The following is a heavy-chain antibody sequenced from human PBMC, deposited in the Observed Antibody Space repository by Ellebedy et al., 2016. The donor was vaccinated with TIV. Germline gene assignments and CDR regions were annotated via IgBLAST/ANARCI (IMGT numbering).Heavy chain of an antibody. D-gene: IGHD6-13*01. CDR1: GFTFSGYY. CDR3: ARLGVIEAAGASDY. V-gene: IGHV3-11*01. J-gene: IGHJ4*02. Sequence: GESLKISCAASGFTFSGYYMSWLRHAPGQGQEWVSYISYSGDLMYYADSVKGRFTTSRDNAGNSLYLQMNSLRAEDTAVYYCARLGVIEAAGASDYWGQGTLVIVSS. CDR2: ISYSGDLM.